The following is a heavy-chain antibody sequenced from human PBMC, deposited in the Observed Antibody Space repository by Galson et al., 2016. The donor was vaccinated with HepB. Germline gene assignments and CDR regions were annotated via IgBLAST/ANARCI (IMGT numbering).Heavy chain of an antibody. D-gene: IGHD4-17*01. V-gene: IGHV4-61*02. Sequence: TLSLTCTVSGGSISSGSYYWSWIRQPVGKGLEWIGRIYTSGTINYNPSLRSRVTISGDTSKNQFSLKLKSVTAADTAVYYCVRWPHPDYADYGDDCWGQGTLVTVSS. CDR1: GGSISSGSYY. CDR2: IYTSGTI. CDR3: VRWPHPDYADYGDDC. J-gene: IGHJ4*02.